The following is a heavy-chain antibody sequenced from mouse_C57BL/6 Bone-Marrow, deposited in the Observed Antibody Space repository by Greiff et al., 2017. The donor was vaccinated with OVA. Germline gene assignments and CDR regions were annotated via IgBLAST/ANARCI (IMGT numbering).Heavy chain of an antibody. Sequence: QVQLQQPGAELVKPGASVKMSCKASGYTFTSYWITWVKQRPGQGLEWIGDIYPGSGSTNYNEKFKSKATLTVDTSSSTAYMQLSSLTSEDSAVYYGERYYYGSSKDYLDYWGQGTTLTVSS. D-gene: IGHD1-1*01. CDR3: ERYYYGSSKDYLDY. V-gene: IGHV1-55*01. CDR1: GYTFTSYW. J-gene: IGHJ2*01. CDR2: IYPGSGST.